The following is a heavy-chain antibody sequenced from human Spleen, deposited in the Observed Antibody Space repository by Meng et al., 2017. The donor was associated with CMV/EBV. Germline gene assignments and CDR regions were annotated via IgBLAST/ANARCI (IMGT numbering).Heavy chain of an antibody. V-gene: IGHV3-30*02. Sequence: GGSLRLSCAASGFTFSRYGMHWVRLAPGKGLEWVAFIRYEGNNKYYADSVKGRFTISRDNVKNSLHLQMSSLRTEDTAVYYCARVYDSSGYYQKEGAFDIWGQGTTVTVSS. J-gene: IGHJ3*02. CDR1: GFTFSRYG. D-gene: IGHD3-22*01. CDR3: ARVYDSSGYYQKEGAFDI. CDR2: IRYEGNNK.